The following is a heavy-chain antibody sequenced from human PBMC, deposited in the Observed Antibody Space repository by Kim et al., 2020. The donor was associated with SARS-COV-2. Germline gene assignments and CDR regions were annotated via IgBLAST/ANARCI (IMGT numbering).Heavy chain of an antibody. D-gene: IGHD6-25*01. J-gene: IGHJ5*02. V-gene: IGHV4-39*01. Sequence: SETLSLTCTVSGGSISSSSYYWGWIRQPPGKGLEWIGSIYYSGSTYYNPSLKSRVTISVDTSKNQFSLKLSSVTAADTAVYYCARRGGGCGSGEGYNWFDPWGQGTLVTVSS. CDR1: GGSISSSSYY. CDR3: ARRGGGCGSGEGYNWFDP. CDR2: IYYSGST.